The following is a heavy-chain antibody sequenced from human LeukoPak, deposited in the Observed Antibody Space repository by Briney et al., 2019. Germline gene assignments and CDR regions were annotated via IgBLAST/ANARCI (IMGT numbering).Heavy chain of an antibody. J-gene: IGHJ4*02. CDR3: AKAPHLELLLIDF. CDR1: GVTLNSYW. Sequence: GGSLRLSCAASGVTLNSYWMHWVRQAPGKGLVWVSRINTDGSSISYADSVKGRFTISRDNAKNTLYLQMNSLRAEDTAVYYCAKAPHLELLLIDFWGQGTLVTVSS. D-gene: IGHD1-7*01. CDR2: INTDGSSI. V-gene: IGHV3-74*01.